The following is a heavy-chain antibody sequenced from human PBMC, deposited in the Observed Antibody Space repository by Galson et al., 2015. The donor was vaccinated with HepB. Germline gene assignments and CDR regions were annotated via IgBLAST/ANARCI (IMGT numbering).Heavy chain of an antibody. V-gene: IGHV3-48*02. J-gene: IGHJ4*02. D-gene: IGHD4-17*01. Sequence: SLRLSCAASGFTFSSYSMNWVRQAPGKGLEWVSYISGSGSTIYYADSVKGRFTISRDNAKNSLYLQMKSPRDEDTAVYYCARGREDGDYGYWGQGTLVTVSS. CDR1: GFTFSSYS. CDR3: ARGREDGDYGY. CDR2: ISGSGSTI.